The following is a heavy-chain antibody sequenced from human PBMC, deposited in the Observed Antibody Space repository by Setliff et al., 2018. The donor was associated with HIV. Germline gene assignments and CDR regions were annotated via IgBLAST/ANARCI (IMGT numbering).Heavy chain of an antibody. V-gene: IGHV3-72*01. CDR2: IRNKANTYTT. J-gene: IGHJ2*01. CDR3: ARVNRARYFDL. D-gene: IGHD3-16*02. Sequence: GGSLRLSCAASGFTFSDHYMDWVRQAPGKGLEWVGRIRNKANTYTTEYAASVKGRFIISRDDSKNTLYLEMNSLKTEDTAVYYCARVNRARYFDLWGRGTLVTVSS. CDR1: GFTFSDHY.